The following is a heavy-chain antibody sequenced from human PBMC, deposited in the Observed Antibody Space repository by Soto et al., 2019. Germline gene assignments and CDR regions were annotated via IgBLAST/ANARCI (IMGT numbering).Heavy chain of an antibody. CDR1: GGSISSSNW. V-gene: IGHV4-4*02. Sequence: QVQLQESGPGLVKPSGTLSLTCAVSGGSISSSNWWSWVRQPPGKGLEWMGEIYHSGSANYNPSLKSRVXXSXAXVKNQFSLRLNSVTAADTAGYYCARVVIVAGVRFDDWGQGTLVTVSS. CDR3: ARVVIVAGVRFDD. D-gene: IGHD5-12*01. CDR2: IYHSGSA. J-gene: IGHJ4*02.